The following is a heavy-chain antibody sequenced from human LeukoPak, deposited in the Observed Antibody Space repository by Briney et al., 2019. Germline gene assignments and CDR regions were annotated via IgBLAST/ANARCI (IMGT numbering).Heavy chain of an antibody. CDR3: ARESTTIFGVVTSYYYGMDV. V-gene: IGHV4-61*01. J-gene: IGHJ6*02. CDR1: GGSFSSGSYY. D-gene: IGHD3-3*01. Sequence: SETLSLTCTVSGGSFSSGSYYWSWIRQPPGKGLEWIGYIYYSGSTNYDPSLKSRVTISVDTSKNQFSLKLSSVTAADTAVYYCARESTTIFGVVTSYYYGMDVWGQGTTVTVSS. CDR2: IYYSGST.